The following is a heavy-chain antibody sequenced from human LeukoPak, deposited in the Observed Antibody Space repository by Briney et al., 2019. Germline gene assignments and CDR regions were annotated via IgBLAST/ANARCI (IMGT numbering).Heavy chain of an antibody. D-gene: IGHD6-19*01. Sequence: ASVKVSCKTSGYTFTTCGISWVRQAPGQGLEWMGWITTYNGNTNYAQHLQGRVTMTTDTSTSTAYMELRSLRSDDTAVYYCARGLSSVALSHWGQGTLVTVSS. CDR1: GYTFTTCG. CDR3: ARGLSSVALSH. V-gene: IGHV1-18*01. J-gene: IGHJ4*02. CDR2: ITTYNGNT.